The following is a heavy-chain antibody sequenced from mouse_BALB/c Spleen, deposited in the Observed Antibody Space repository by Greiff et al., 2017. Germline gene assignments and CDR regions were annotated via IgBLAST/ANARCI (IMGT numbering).Heavy chain of an antibody. CDR1: GYTFTSYW. J-gene: IGHJ2*01. CDR3: ARAALLSYYFDY. V-gene: IGHV1-7*01. CDR2: INPSTGYT. D-gene: IGHD2-1*01. Sequence: QVQLQQSGAELAKPGASVKMSCTASGYTFTSYWMHWVQQRPGQGLEWIGYINPSTGYTEYNQKFKDKATLTADKSSSTAYMQLSSLTSEDSAVYYCARAALLSYYFDYWGQGTTLTVSS.